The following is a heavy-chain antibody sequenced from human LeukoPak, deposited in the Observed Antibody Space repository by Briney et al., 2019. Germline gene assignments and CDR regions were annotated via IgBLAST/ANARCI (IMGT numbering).Heavy chain of an antibody. CDR3: AWASGTSGWYPAFDY. J-gene: IGHJ4*02. Sequence: GGSLRLSCAASGFTFSSYSMNWVRQAPGMGLEWVSSITPSSAYIYYADSVKGRFTISRDNANNSLSLQMNSLRAEDTAVYYCAWASGTSGWYPAFDYWGQGTLVTVSS. CDR2: ITPSSAYI. D-gene: IGHD6-19*01. V-gene: IGHV3-21*01. CDR1: GFTFSSYS.